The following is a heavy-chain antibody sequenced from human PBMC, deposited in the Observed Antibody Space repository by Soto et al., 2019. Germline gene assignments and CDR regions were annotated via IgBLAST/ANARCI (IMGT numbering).Heavy chain of an antibody. J-gene: IGHJ5*02. CDR2: IYHSGST. V-gene: IGHV4-39*01. CDR1: GDSIRVTGYF. Sequence: SETLSLTCTVSGDSIRVTGYFWGWIRQPPGKALEWIASIYHSGSTYYKPSLKSRVTMSVYTSNNQFALTLNSVTAADTAVYFCARASGWFDPWGQGTLVTVSS. CDR3: ARASGWFDP.